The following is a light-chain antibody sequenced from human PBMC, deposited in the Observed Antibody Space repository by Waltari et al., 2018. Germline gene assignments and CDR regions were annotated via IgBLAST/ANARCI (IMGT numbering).Light chain of an antibody. CDR3: QQFKSFPIT. CDR1: QSISNW. Sequence: DIQMTQSPSTLSASVGDRVTITCRASQSISNWLAWYQQKPGKAPNLLIYKASSLESGVPSRFSGGGSGTEFTLTISSLQPDDFATYYCQQFKSFPITFGGGTKVEVK. V-gene: IGKV1-5*03. CDR2: KAS. J-gene: IGKJ4*01.